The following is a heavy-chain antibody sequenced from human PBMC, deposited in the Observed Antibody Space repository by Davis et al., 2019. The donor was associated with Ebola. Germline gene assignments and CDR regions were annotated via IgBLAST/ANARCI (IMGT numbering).Heavy chain of an antibody. CDR1: DGSISSGDYY. J-gene: IGHJ4*02. CDR3: ARDSPYYYDNSASR. D-gene: IGHD3-22*01. Sequence: PSETLSLTCSVSDGSISSGDYYYSWMRQPPGKGLEWIGYVHYTGSAYYNPSLKSRVTISIDTSKNQVSLKLTSVTVADTAVYYCARDSPYYYDNSASRWGQGTPVTVSS. CDR2: VHYTGSA. V-gene: IGHV4-30-4*01.